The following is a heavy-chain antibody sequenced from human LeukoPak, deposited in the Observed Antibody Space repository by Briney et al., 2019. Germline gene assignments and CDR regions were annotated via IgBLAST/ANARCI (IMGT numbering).Heavy chain of an antibody. CDR2: INHSGTT. V-gene: IGHV4-34*01. J-gene: IGHJ4*02. D-gene: IGHD2-8*01. CDR1: GGSFSGYY. Sequence: SETPSLTCAVYGGSFSGYYWSWIRQPPEKGLEWIGEINHSGTTNYNPSLKSRVTISVDTTKNQFSLKLSSVTAADTAVYYCARGPLLKVDLWGQGALVTVSS. CDR3: ARGPLLKVDL.